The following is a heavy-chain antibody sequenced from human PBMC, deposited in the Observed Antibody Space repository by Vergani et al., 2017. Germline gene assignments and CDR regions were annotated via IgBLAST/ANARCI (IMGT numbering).Heavy chain of an antibody. D-gene: IGHD2-2*01. J-gene: IGHJ4*02. CDR2: LCPSGST. Sequence: QVQLQESGPGLVKPSQTLSLTCSASGAPISYWCWSWLRQPAGKGLEWIGRLCPSGSTNYKPSLKSRVTTSVDASKNQFSLKLTSVTAADTAVYRCVCRATSPPRCFDCWGQGTLVIVSS. CDR1: GAPISYWC. V-gene: IGHV4-4*07. CDR3: VCRATSPPRCFDC.